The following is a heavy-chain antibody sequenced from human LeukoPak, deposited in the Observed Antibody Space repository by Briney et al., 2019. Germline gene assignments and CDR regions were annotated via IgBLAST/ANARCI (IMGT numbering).Heavy chain of an antibody. CDR1: GYTLTELS. V-gene: IGHV1-24*01. CDR2: FDPEDGET. J-gene: IGHJ3*02. Sequence: ASVKVSCKVSGYTLTELSMDWVRQAPGKGLEWMGGFDPEDGETIYAQKFQGRVTMTEDTSTDTAYMELSSLRSEDTAVYYCATDSVVVVPAAMGAFDIWGQGTMVTVSS. CDR3: ATDSVVVVPAAMGAFDI. D-gene: IGHD2-2*01.